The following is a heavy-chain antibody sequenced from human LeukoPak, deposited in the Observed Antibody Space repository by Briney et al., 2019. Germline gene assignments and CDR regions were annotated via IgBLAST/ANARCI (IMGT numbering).Heavy chain of an antibody. CDR3: AKLTGVDILDI. CDR1: GFIFNNRG. J-gene: IGHJ3*02. V-gene: IGHV3-30*18. D-gene: IGHD1-14*01. CDR2: ISSDGSKE. Sequence: GKSLRLSCAASGFIFNNRGMNWVRQAPGKGLEWVATISSDGSKENYIDSVKGRFTISRDNSKNTLYLQMNSLRDEDTAVYYCAKLTGVDILDIWGQGTMVTVSS.